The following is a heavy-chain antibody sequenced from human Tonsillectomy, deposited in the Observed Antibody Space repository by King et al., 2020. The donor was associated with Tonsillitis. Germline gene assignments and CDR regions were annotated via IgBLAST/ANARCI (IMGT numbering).Heavy chain of an antibody. D-gene: IGHD1-26*01. CDR2: INPNSGGT. Sequence: VQLVESGAEVKKPGASVKVSCKASGYTFTGYYMHWVRQAPGQGLEWMGWINPNSGGTNYAQKFQGRVTMTRDTSISTAYMELSRLRSDDTAVYYCARESGSYPWAFGYWGQGTLVTVSS. CDR1: GYTFTGYY. CDR3: ARESGSYPWAFGY. J-gene: IGHJ4*02. V-gene: IGHV1-2*02.